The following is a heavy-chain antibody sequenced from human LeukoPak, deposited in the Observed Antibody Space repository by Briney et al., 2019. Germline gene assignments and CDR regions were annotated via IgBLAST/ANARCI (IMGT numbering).Heavy chain of an antibody. CDR3: ATDAPRISDAFDI. J-gene: IGHJ3*02. D-gene: IGHD2/OR15-2a*01. CDR2: INPNSGGT. CDR1: GYTFTGYY. Sequence: ASVKVSCKASGYTFTGYYMHWVRQAPGQGLEWMGWINPNSGGTNYAQKFQGRVTMTRDTSISTAYMELSRLRSDDTAVYYCATDAPRISDAFDIWGQGTMVTVSS. V-gene: IGHV1-2*02.